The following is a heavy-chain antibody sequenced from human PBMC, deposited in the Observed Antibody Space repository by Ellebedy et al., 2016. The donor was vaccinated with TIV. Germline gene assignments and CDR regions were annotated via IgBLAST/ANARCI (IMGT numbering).Heavy chain of an antibody. J-gene: IGHJ4*02. D-gene: IGHD3-10*01. Sequence: MPSETLSLTCTVSGDSLSNNDYYWNWIRQSPGKGLEWIGYIHHGGTTHYNPPLQSRVTISLDKSKNQFSLKVTSVTAADAAVYFCAREAVSLGGAYSEYWGQGTLVSVSS. CDR3: AREAVSLGGAYSEY. CDR1: GDSLSNNDYY. V-gene: IGHV4-30-4*01. CDR2: IHHGGTT.